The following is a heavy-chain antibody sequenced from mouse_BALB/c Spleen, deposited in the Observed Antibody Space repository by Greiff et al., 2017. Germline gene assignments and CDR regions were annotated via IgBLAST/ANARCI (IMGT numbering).Heavy chain of an antibody. V-gene: IGHV1-69*02. Sequence: QVQLQQPGAELVRPGASVKLSCKASGYTFTSYWINWVKQRPGQGLEWIGNIYPSDSYTNYNQKFKDKATLTVDKSSSTAYMQLSSPTSEDSAVYYCTRDYGRSYGYFDVWGAGTTVTVSS. J-gene: IGHJ1*01. CDR1: GYTFTSYW. D-gene: IGHD1-1*01. CDR2: IYPSDSYT. CDR3: TRDYGRSYGYFDV.